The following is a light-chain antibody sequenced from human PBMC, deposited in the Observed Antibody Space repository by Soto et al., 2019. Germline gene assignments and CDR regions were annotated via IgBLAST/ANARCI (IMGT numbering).Light chain of an antibody. J-gene: IGKJ1*01. CDR1: QSVGSSY. V-gene: IGKV3-20*01. CDR2: ATS. Sequence: EIVLTQSPGTLSLSPGERATLSCRASQSVGSSYIGWYQQKPGQAPRLLIYATSNRASGIADRFSGSGSGTDFTLTINRLEPEDFAVYYCQQYGTSPLTFGQGTRVEIK. CDR3: QQYGTSPLT.